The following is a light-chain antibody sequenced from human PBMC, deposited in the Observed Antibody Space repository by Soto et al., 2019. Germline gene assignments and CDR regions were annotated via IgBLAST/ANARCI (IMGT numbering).Light chain of an antibody. CDR1: SSDVGGYNY. J-gene: IGLJ2*01. CDR2: EVI. V-gene: IGLV2-8*01. CDR3: ISYAGSNLV. Sequence: QSALTQPPSASGSPVQSVTISCTGTSSDVGGYNYVSWYQQHPGKAPKFMIYEVIKRPSGVPDRFSGSKSGNTSSLTVSGFQAEDEADYYCISYAGSNLVFGGGTQLTVL.